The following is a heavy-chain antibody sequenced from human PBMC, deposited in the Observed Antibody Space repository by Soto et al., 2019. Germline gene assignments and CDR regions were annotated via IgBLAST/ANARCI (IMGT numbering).Heavy chain of an antibody. CDR1: GGSFSGYY. CDR3: ARDIVVVPAAGGWFDP. J-gene: IGHJ5*02. D-gene: IGHD2-2*01. Sequence: PSETLSLTCAVYGGSFSGYYWSWIRQPPGKGLEWIGEINHSGSTNYNPSLKSRVTISVDTSKNQFSLKLSSVTAADTAVYYCARDIVVVPAAGGWFDPWGQGTLVTVSS. CDR2: INHSGST. V-gene: IGHV4-34*01.